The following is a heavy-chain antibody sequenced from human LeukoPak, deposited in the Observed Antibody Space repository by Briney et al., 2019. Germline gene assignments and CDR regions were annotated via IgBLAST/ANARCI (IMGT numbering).Heavy chain of an antibody. CDR2: IYSGGST. J-gene: IGHJ3*02. Sequence: GGSLRLSCAASGFTVSSNYMSWVRQAPGKGLEWVSVIYSGGSTYYADSVKGRFTISRDNSKNTVYLQMNSLRAEDTAVYYCARDRSQWPQGAFDIWGQGTMVTVSS. CDR1: GFTVSSNY. V-gene: IGHV3-66*01. D-gene: IGHD6-19*01. CDR3: ARDRSQWPQGAFDI.